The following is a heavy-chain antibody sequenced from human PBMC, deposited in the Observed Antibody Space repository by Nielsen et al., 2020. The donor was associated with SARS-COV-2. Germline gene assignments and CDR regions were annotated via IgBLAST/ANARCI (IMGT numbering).Heavy chain of an antibody. CDR1: GDFVSTSY. J-gene: IGHJ3*01. CDR2: VHYTGTT. D-gene: IGHD3-10*01. Sequence: SETLSLTCTVSGDFVSTSYWSWIRQPPGKGLEWIGYVHYTGTTKYKSSLKSRVTMSVDTSNNQFSLKLTSMTAADTAVYYCAREGSGSHPDAFDVWGQGTMVTVSS. V-gene: IGHV4-59*02. CDR3: AREGSGSHPDAFDV.